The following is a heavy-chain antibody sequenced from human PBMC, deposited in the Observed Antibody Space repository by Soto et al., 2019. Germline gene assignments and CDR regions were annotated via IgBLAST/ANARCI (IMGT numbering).Heavy chain of an antibody. D-gene: IGHD2-15*01. V-gene: IGHV2-5*02. CDR2: IYWDGDE. CDR3: AHFPSVSCSSGRCDYFDS. CDR1: GFSLTTGGVG. Sequence: SGPTLVNPTQTLTLTCTFSGFSLTTGGVGVGWIRQPPGKALEWLALIYWDGDERYSPALRGRLTITKGASKNQVVLTMTNMDPVDTGTYYCAHFPSVSCSSGRCDYFDSWGQGMQVTVSS. J-gene: IGHJ4*02.